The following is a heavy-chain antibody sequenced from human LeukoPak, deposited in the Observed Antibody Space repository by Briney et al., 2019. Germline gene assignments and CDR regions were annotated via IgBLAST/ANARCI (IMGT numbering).Heavy chain of an antibody. V-gene: IGHV3-21*01. J-gene: IGHJ4*02. Sequence: GGSLRLSCAASGFTFSSYSMNWVRQAPGKGLEWVSSISSSSSYIYYADSVKGRFTISRDNAKNSLYLQMNSLRAEDTAVYYCARDYYGSGSYSLVTPDYWGQGTLVTVSS. CDR2: ISSSSSYI. D-gene: IGHD3-10*01. CDR3: ARDYYGSGSYSLVTPDY. CDR1: GFTFSSYS.